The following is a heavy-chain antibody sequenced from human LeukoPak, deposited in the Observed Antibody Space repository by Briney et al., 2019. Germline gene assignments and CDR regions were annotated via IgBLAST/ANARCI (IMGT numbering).Heavy chain of an antibody. CDR2: IGSRGSDT. CDR1: GFSFSTYA. Sequence: GGSLRLSCSASGFSFSTYAMTWVRQAPGRGLEWVSTIGSRGSDTYYADSVKGRFTISRDNSKNTLYLQMNSLRAEDTAVYYCAKVNDYYYYYGMDVWGQGTTVTVSS. J-gene: IGHJ6*02. CDR3: AKVNDYYYYYGMDV. V-gene: IGHV3-23*01.